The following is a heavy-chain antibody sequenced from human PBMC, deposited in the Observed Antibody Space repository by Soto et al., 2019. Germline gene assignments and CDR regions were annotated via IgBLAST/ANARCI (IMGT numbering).Heavy chain of an antibody. V-gene: IGHV3-30*18. Sequence: GGSLRLSCAASGFTFSSYGMHWVRQAPGKGLEWVAVISYDGSNKYYADSVKGRFTISRDNSKNTLYLQMNSLRAEDTAVYFCAKDNPRRDGMITFGGVIAGFDYWGQGTLVTVSS. CDR3: AKDNPRRDGMITFGGVIAGFDY. CDR2: ISYDGSNK. D-gene: IGHD3-16*02. CDR1: GFTFSSYG. J-gene: IGHJ4*02.